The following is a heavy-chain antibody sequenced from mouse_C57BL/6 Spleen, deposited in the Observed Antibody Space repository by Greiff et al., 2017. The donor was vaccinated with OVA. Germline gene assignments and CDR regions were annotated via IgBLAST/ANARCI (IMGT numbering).Heavy chain of an antibody. CDR1: GYTFTSYG. V-gene: IGHV1-81*01. Sequence: VHLVESGAELARPGASVKLSCKASGYTFTSYGISWVKQRTGQGLEWIGEIYPRSGNTYYNEKFKGKATLTADKSSSTAYMELRSLTSEDSAVYFCARSGTTAYYFDYWGQGTTLTVSS. J-gene: IGHJ2*01. CDR3: ARSGTTAYYFDY. CDR2: IYPRSGNT. D-gene: IGHD1-2*01.